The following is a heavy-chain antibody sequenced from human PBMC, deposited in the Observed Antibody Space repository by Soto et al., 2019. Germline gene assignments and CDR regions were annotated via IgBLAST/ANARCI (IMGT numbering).Heavy chain of an antibody. V-gene: IGHV4-39*02. CDR2: IHYSGST. CDR3: ARLSATGVNHYYYYGMDV. CDR1: GGSISMSSHY. D-gene: IGHD4-17*01. Sequence: SETLSLTCTVSGGSISMSSHYWGWIRQSPGKGLEWIGSIHYSGSTYYNPSLKTRVTISVDTSNNLFSLKLSSVTAADTALYYCARLSATGVNHYYYYGMDVWGQGTTVPVSS. J-gene: IGHJ6*02.